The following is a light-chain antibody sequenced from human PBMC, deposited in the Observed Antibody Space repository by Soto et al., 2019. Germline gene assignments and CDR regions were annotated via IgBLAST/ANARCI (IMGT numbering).Light chain of an antibody. CDR3: QEYNTWPPVHS. CDR2: GAS. CDR1: ESVSSN. J-gene: IGKJ2*03. V-gene: IGKV3-15*01. Sequence: EIVMTQSPATLSVSPGERATLSCRASESVSSNLAWYQQTPGQAPRLLIYGASTRATGIPARFSGSGSGTAFTLTISSLQSEDFAVYYCQEYNTWPPVHSFGQGTKLEI.